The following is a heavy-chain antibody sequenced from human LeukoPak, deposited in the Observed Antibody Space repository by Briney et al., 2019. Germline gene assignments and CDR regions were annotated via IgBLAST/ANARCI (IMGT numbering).Heavy chain of an antibody. V-gene: IGHV5-51*01. J-gene: IGHJ6*02. CDR3: ARQPFGRDYYYYGMDV. CDR2: IYPGDSDT. D-gene: IGHD2-15*01. CDR1: GYSFTSYW. Sequence: GESLKISCKGSGYSFTSYWIGWVRQMPGKGLEWMGIIYPGDSDTRYSPSFQGQVTISADKSISTAYLQWSSLKASDTAMYYCARQPFGRDYYYYGMDVWGQGTTVTVSS.